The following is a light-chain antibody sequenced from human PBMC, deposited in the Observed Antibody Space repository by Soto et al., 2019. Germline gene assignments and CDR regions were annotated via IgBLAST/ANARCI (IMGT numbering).Light chain of an antibody. J-gene: IGKJ5*01. CDR2: TGS. CDR1: QGIKNW. V-gene: IGKV1-12*01. Sequence: DIKMYHSPSYVSATVGDRVTITCRASQGIKNWLAWYQQKPGKAPNLLIYTGSSLQSGVPSRFSGSGSGTDFTLTINSLQPEDFATYYCQQAASFPITFGQRT. CDR3: QQAASFPIT.